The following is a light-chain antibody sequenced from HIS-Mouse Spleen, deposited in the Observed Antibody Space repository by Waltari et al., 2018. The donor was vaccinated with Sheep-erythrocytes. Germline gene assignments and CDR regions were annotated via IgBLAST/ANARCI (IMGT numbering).Light chain of an antibody. CDR2: EVS. CDR1: STDVAGYTS. J-gene: IGLJ1*01. V-gene: IGLV2-8*01. Sequence: QSALTQPPSPSGSPGQSATISCTGPSTDVAGYTSVPWYQQHPGKAPKLMIYEVSTRPSGVPDRFSGSKSGNTASLTVSGLQAEDEADYYCSSYAGSNNYVFGTGTKVTVL. CDR3: SSYAGSNNYV.